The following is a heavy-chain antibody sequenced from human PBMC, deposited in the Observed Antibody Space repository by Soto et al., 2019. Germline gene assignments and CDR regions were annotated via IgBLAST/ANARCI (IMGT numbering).Heavy chain of an antibody. CDR2: MNPNSGNA. CDR1: GYTFTSYD. V-gene: IGHV1-8*02. J-gene: IGHJ5*02. Sequence: QVQLVQSGAEVKKPGASVKVSCKASGYTFTSYDINWVRQATGQGLEWMGWMNPNSGNAGYAPRFQGRVTMTRNTSITTAYLELSSLRSEDTAVYYCAGERATRGFDPWGQGTLVTVSS. CDR3: AGERATRGFDP.